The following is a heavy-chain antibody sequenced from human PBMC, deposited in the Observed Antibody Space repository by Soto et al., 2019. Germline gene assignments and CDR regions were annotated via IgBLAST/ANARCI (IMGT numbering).Heavy chain of an antibody. J-gene: IGHJ3*02. D-gene: IGHD1-1*01. CDR3: AKSQLERGQAHDAFEI. V-gene: IGHV3-30*18. CDR1: GFTFSSYG. CDR2: ISYDGSNK. Sequence: QVQLVESGGGVVQPGRSLRLSCAASGFTFSSYGMHWVRQAPGKGLEWVAVISYDGSNKYYADSVKGRFTISRDNSKNTLYLQMNSLRAEDTAVYYCAKSQLERGQAHDAFEIWGQGTMVTVSS.